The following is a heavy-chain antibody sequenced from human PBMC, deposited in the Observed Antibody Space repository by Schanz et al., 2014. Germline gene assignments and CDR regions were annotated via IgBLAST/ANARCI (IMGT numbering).Heavy chain of an antibody. V-gene: IGHV3-21*01. D-gene: IGHD1-1*01. CDR3: ARDGAELYYVDD. CDR1: GFTFSTYW. Sequence: EVQLVESGGGLVQPGGSLRLSCAASGFTFSTYWMHWVRQAPGKGLVWVSSISSSSMYIYQADSMRGRFTISRDNAKNSLYLQMNGLRAEDTAVFYCARDGAELYYVDDWGQGTLVTVSS. J-gene: IGHJ4*02. CDR2: ISSSSMYI.